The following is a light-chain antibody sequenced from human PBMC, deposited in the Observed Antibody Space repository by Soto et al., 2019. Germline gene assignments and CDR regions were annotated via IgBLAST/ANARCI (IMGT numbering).Light chain of an antibody. V-gene: IGLV2-14*01. CDR3: NSHTSSGFRV. CDR1: SSDVGGYNH. Sequence: QSVLTQPASVSGSPGQSITISCTGTSSDVGGYNHVSWYQHHPGKAPKLMIYEVSNRPSGVSNRFSGSKSGYTASLTISGLQAEDEADYYCNSHTSSGFRVFGTGTKLTVL. CDR2: EVS. J-gene: IGLJ1*01.